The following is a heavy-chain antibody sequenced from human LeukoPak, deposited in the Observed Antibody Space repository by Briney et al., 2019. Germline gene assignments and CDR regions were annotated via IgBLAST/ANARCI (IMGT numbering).Heavy chain of an antibody. CDR1: GGSLSSYY. J-gene: IGHJ4*02. CDR2: IYYSGST. D-gene: IGHD6-13*01. Sequence: SETLSLTCAVYGGSLSSYYWGWIRQPPGKGLEWIGSIYYSGSTYYNPSLKSRVTISVDTSKNQFSLKLSSVTAADTAVYYCASILKDSSSWYSKHVFFDYWGQGTLVTVSS. CDR3: ASILKDSSSWYSKHVFFDY. V-gene: IGHV4-39*07.